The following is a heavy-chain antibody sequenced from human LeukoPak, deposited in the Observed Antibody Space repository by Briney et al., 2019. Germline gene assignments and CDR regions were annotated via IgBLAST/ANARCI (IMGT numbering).Heavy chain of an antibody. D-gene: IGHD6-6*01. Sequence: ASVKVSCKASGYTFTSYDINWVRQAAGQGLEWMGWMNPNSGNTGYAQKFQGRVTMTRNTSISTAYMELSSLRSEDTAVYYCARGSHMRSSSSTWFDPWGQGTLVTVSS. CDR1: GYTFTSYD. J-gene: IGHJ5*02. CDR2: MNPNSGNT. CDR3: ARGSHMRSSSSTWFDP. V-gene: IGHV1-8*01.